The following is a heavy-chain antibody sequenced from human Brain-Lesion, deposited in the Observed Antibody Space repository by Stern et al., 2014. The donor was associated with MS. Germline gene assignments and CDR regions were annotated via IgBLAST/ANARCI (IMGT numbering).Heavy chain of an antibody. CDR1: GFTFSNYW. V-gene: IGHV3-74*01. J-gene: IGHJ5*01. CDR3: ARGERWFDS. CDR2: VNNDGRRT. Sequence: VQLVQSGGGFVQPGGSLRLSCAASGFTFSNYWMHWVRQAPGKGLVWVSRVNNDGRRTSYADSVKGRFTMSRDNAKNTLYRQMNSLRVEDTAIYYCARGERWFDSWGQGTLVTVSS.